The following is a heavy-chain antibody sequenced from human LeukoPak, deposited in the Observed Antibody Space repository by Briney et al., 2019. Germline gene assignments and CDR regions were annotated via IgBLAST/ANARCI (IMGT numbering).Heavy chain of an antibody. CDR1: GFXFDNYA. Sequence: PGGSLRLSCAASGFXFDNYAMTWVRQAPGKGLEWVSTISSRGSSTYHADSVKGRFTISRDNSKNTVYLQMNSLRAEDTALYYCAKGGYSSSHFSFDYWGQGTLVTVSS. D-gene: IGHD6-13*01. V-gene: IGHV3-23*01. J-gene: IGHJ4*02. CDR3: AKGGYSSSHFSFDY. CDR2: ISSRGSST.